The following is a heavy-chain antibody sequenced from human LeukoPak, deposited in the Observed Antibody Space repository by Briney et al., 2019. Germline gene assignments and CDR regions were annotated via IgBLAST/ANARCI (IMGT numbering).Heavy chain of an antibody. CDR1: GYTFTSYG. D-gene: IGHD3-10*01. CDR3: ARGGATMVRGGYYFDY. CDR2: ISAYNGNT. J-gene: IGHJ4*02. V-gene: IGHV1-18*01. Sequence: HWASVKVSCKASGYTFTSYGISWVRQAPGQGLEWMGWISAYNGNTNYAQKLQGRVTMTTDTSTSTAYMGLSSLRSEDTAVYYCARGGATMVRGGYYFDYWGQGTLVTVSS.